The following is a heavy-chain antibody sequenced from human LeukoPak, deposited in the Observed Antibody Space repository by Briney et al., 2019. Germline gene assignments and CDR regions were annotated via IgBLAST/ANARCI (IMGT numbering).Heavy chain of an antibody. Sequence: GGSLRLSCAASGFTFSSYAMSWVRQAPGKGLEWVSAISGSGGSTYYADSVKGRFTISRDNSKNTLYLQMNSLSAEDTAVYYCAKSVYCSSTSCYVGGYFDYWGQGTLVTVSS. V-gene: IGHV3-23*01. CDR2: ISGSGGST. D-gene: IGHD2-2*01. J-gene: IGHJ4*02. CDR1: GFTFSSYA. CDR3: AKSVYCSSTSCYVGGYFDY.